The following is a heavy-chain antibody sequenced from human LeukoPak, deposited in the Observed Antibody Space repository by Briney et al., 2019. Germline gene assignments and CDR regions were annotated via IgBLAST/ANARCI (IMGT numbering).Heavy chain of an antibody. J-gene: IGHJ5*02. V-gene: IGHV1-18*04. Sequence: ASVKVSCKASGYTFISYGISWVRQAPGQGLEWMGWISAYNGNTNYAQKLQGRVTMTTDTSTSTAYMELRSLRSDDTAVYYCARVSPGVGYCSSTSCYWFDPWGQGTLVTVSS. D-gene: IGHD2-2*01. CDR2: ISAYNGNT. CDR3: ARVSPGVGYCSSTSCYWFDP. CDR1: GYTFISYG.